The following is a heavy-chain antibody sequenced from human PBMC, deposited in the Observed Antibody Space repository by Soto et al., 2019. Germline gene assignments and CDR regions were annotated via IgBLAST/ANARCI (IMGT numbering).Heavy chain of an antibody. CDR2: ISGSDGST. D-gene: IGHD1-26*01. V-gene: IGHV3-23*01. CDR3: AKGLGLYSGTSDY. Sequence: EVQLLGSGGGLVQPGGSLRLSCAASGFTFSSYAMSWVRQAPGKGLEWVSTISGSDGSTYYADSVKGRFTISRDNSKNTLSLQMNSLRAEDTAVYYCAKGLGLYSGTSDYWGQGTLVTVSS. J-gene: IGHJ4*02. CDR1: GFTFSSYA.